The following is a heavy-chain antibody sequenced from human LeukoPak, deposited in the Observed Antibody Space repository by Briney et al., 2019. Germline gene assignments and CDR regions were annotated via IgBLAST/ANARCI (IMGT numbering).Heavy chain of an antibody. V-gene: IGHV4-34*01. D-gene: IGHD2-2*01. CDR1: GGSFSGYY. CDR2: INHSGST. Sequence: SETLSLTCAVYGGSFSGYYWSWIRQPPGKGLEWIGEINHSGSTNYNPSLKSRVTISVDTSKNQFSLKLSSVTAADTAVYYCARGWGVVVVTAARGFDYWGQGTLVTVSS. CDR3: ARGWGVVVVTAARGFDY. J-gene: IGHJ4*02.